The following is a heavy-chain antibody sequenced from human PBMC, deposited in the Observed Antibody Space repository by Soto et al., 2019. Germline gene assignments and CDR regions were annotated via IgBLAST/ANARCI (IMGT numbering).Heavy chain of an antibody. CDR2: IYHSGST. J-gene: IGHJ4*02. CDR3: ARVFMYDSSGYYYFDY. Sequence: PSETLSLTCAVSGGSISSGGYSWSWIRQPPGKGLEWIGYIYHSGSTYYNPSLKSRVTISVDRSKNQFSLKLSSVAAADTAVYYCARVFMYDSSGYYYFDYWGQGTRVTVS. CDR1: GGSISSGGYS. D-gene: IGHD3-22*01. V-gene: IGHV4-30-2*01.